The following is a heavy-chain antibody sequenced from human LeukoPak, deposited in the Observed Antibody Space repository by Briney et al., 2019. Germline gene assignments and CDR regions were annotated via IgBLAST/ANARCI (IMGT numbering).Heavy chain of an antibody. V-gene: IGHV4-34*01. CDR2: INHSGST. D-gene: IGHD1-14*01. CDR3: ARGRSAFDI. CDR1: GGSFSGYY. Sequence: SETLSLTCAVYGGSFSGYYWSWIRQPPGKGLEWTGEINHSGSTNYNPSLKSRVTISVDTSKNQFSLKLSSVTAADTAVYYCARGRSAFDIWGQGTMVTVSS. J-gene: IGHJ3*02.